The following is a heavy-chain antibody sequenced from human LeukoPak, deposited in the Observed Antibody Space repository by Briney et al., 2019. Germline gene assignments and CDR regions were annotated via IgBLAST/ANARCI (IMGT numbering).Heavy chain of an antibody. CDR1: GGSISSGDYY. CDR2: IYYSGST. D-gene: IGHD5-12*01. CDR3: ARGDGYDLFDY. J-gene: IGHJ4*02. Sequence: PSETLSLTCTVSGGSISSGDYYWSWIRQPPGKGLEWIGYIYYSGSTYYNPSLKSRVTISVDTSKNQFSLKLSSVTAADTAVYYCARGDGYDLFDYWGQGTLVTVSS. V-gene: IGHV4-30-4*01.